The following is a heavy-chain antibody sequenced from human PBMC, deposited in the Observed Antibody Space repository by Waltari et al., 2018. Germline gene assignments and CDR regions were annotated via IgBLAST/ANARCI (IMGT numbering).Heavy chain of an antibody. CDR1: GGSFSGYY. V-gene: IGHV4-34*01. J-gene: IGHJ2*01. CDR2: VSHSGST. D-gene: IGHD3-22*01. CDR3: AREKYYYDTSGTYWYFDL. Sequence: QVQLQQWGAGLLKPSETLSLTCAVYGGSFSGYYWNCIRQPPGKGLEWIGEVSHSGSTNYNPSLKSRVTISEDTSKNQFSLKLSSVTAADTAVYYCAREKYYYDTSGTYWYFDLWGRGTLVTVSS.